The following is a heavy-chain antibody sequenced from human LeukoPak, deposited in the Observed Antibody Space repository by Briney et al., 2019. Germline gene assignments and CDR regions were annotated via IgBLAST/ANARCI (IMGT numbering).Heavy chain of an antibody. CDR3: ARGRDGYNTFDS. CDR2: IIPIFGTA. D-gene: IGHD5-24*01. CDR1: GGTFSSYA. J-gene: IGHJ4*02. Sequence: SVNVSCKASGGTFSSYAISWVRQAPGQGLEWMGGIIPIFGTANYAQKFQGRVTITTDEATRTAYMELSSLRTEDTAVYYCARGRDGYNTFDSWGEGTLVTVSS. V-gene: IGHV1-69*05.